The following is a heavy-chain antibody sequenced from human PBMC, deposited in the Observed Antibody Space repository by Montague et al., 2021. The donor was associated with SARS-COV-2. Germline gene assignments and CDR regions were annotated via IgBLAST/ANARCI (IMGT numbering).Heavy chain of an antibody. V-gene: IGHV4-39*01. Sequence: SETLSLTCTVTGGPISGSSDYWGWIRQSPGKGLEWIASVDYSGNTYSSPCLKSPLTISADTSKNQFSLKSKSVTAADTALYYCARREYSYGWGDWGQGTLVTVSS. D-gene: IGHD5-18*01. J-gene: IGHJ4*02. CDR3: ARREYSYGWGD. CDR1: GGPISGSSDY. CDR2: VDYSGNT.